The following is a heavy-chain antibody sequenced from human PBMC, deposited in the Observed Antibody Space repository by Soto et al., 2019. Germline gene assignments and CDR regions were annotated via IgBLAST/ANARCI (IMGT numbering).Heavy chain of an antibody. V-gene: IGHV2-5*02. CDR1: GFSLSTSGVG. Sequence: QITLKESGPTLVKPTQTLTLTCTFSGFSLSTSGVGVGWIRQPPGKALEWLALIYWDDDKRYSPSLKSRRTLARGTSKSQGVLTMTNMDRGDTATYYCAHTVPPRVADYGGQGTLVTVSS. J-gene: IGHJ4*02. CDR3: AHTVPPRVADY. CDR2: IYWDDDK.